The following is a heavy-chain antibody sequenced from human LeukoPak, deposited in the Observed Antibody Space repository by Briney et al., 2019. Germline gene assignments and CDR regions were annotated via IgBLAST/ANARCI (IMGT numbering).Heavy chain of an antibody. CDR1: GFTFSNYD. CDR3: ARESGGVVGGMDV. D-gene: IGHD3-16*01. J-gene: IGHJ6*02. Sequence: GGSLRLSCAASGFTFSNYDMHWVRQATGKGLEGVSSIGPAGNTYYPGSVKGRFTISRENAKNSFYLQMNSLGAGDTAVYYCARESGGVVGGMDVWGQGTTVTVSS. V-gene: IGHV3-13*01. CDR2: IGPAGNT.